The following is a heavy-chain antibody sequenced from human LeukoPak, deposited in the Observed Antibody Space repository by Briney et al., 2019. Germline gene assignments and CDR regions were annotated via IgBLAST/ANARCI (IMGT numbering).Heavy chain of an antibody. D-gene: IGHD2-15*01. V-gene: IGHV3-49*04. Sequence: QPGRSLRLSCATSGFNFGDYAMTWVRQAPGKGLEWVGIIRKKASGGATAYAASVKGRFTISRDDPNSIAYLQMNSLQTEDTAMYYCSRADSWSFNSWGQGTLVTVSS. CDR1: GFNFGDYA. J-gene: IGHJ4*02. CDR2: IRKKASGGAT. CDR3: SRADSWSFNS.